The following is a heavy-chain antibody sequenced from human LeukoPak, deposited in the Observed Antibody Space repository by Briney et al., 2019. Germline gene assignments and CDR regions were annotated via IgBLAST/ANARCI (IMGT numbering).Heavy chain of an antibody. D-gene: IGHD4-11*01. Sequence: VASVKVSCKASGYTFTNYGVSWVRQAPGQGLEWMGWISAYNGYTNYAQKFQFRVTMTTDTSTSTAYMELRSLTSDDTAVYYCARDKAVTTELTQYFQHWGQGTPVTVSS. CDR2: ISAYNGYT. V-gene: IGHV1-18*01. CDR3: ARDKAVTTELTQYFQH. CDR1: GYTFTNYG. J-gene: IGHJ1*01.